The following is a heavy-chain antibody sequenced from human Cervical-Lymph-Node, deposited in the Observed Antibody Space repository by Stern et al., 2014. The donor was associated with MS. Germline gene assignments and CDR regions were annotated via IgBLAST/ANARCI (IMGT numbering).Heavy chain of an antibody. CDR2: ISYDGTFE. V-gene: IGHV3-30*14. Sequence: VHLVESGGGVVHPGTSRRLSCTAFGFTFSSWSVHWVRQAPGKGLEWVAGISYDGTFEDFTDSVKGRFTISRDTSKNTMYLHMDSLRREDTAVYYCTSGTSVAIAAFDIWGQGTMVAVS. J-gene: IGHJ3*02. CDR3: TSGTSVAIAAFDI. CDR1: GFTFSSWS. D-gene: IGHD2-21*01.